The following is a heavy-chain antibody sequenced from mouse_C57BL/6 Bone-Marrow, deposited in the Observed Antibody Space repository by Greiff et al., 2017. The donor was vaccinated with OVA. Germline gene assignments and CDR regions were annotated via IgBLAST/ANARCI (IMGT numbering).Heavy chain of an antibody. V-gene: IGHV1-64*01. CDR2: IHPTSGST. Sequence: QVQLQHPGAELVKPGASVKLSCKASGYTFTSYWMHWVKQRPGQGLEWIGMIHPTSGSTNYNEKFKSKATLTVDKSSSTAYMQLSSLTSEDSAVYYCSRSSITTVVANDYWGQGTTLTVSS. D-gene: IGHD1-1*01. CDR3: SRSSITTVVANDY. J-gene: IGHJ2*01. CDR1: GYTFTSYW.